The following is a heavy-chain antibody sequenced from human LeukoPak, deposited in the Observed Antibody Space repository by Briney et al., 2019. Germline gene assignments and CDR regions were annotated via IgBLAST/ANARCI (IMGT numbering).Heavy chain of an antibody. CDR3: ARGETTVTTCAFDI. V-gene: IGHV4-59*01. J-gene: IGHJ3*02. Sequence: SETLSLTCTVSGGSISSYYWSWIRQPPGKGLEWIGYIYYSGSTNYNPSLKSRVTISVDTSKNQFSLKLNSVSAADTAVYYCARGETTVTTCAFDIWGQGTMVTVSS. D-gene: IGHD4-17*01. CDR2: IYYSGST. CDR1: GGSISSYY.